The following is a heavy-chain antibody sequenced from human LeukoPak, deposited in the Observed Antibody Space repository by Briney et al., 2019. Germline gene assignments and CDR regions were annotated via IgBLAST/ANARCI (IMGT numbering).Heavy chain of an antibody. J-gene: IGHJ4*02. D-gene: IGHD2-15*01. CDR1: GFTVRSNY. Sequence: GGSLRLSCVVSGFTVRSNYMSWVRQAPGKGLEWASVLYSGGTIYYADSVKGRFTISRDNSKDTLYLQMNNLRAEDTAVHYCVREFGSGGSCYFDYWGQGTLVTVSS. CDR3: VREFGSGGSCYFDY. CDR2: LYSGGTI. V-gene: IGHV3-66*01.